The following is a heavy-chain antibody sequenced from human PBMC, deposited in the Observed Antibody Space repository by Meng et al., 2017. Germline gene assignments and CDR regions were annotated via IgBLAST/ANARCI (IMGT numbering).Heavy chain of an antibody. D-gene: IGHD3-22*01. Sequence: ASVKVSCKASGYTFTSYGISWVRQAPGQGLEWMGWISAYNGNTNYAQKLQGRVTMTTDTSTSTAYMELRSLRSDDTAVYYCARDSGYYDSMAPPPPFDYWGQGTLVTVSS. CDR1: GYTFTSYG. CDR3: ARDSGYYDSMAPPPPFDY. CDR2: ISAYNGNT. J-gene: IGHJ4*02. V-gene: IGHV1-18*01.